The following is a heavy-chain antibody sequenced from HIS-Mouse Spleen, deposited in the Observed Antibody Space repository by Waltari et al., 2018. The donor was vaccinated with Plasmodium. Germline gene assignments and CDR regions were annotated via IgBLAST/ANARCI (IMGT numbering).Heavy chain of an antibody. CDR2: IYTSGST. CDR3: ARGPAAAGNWRHYGMDV. D-gene: IGHD6-13*01. Sequence: QVQLQESGPGLVKPSETLSLTCTVAGGSISSYYWCWIRQPAGKGLEWIGRIYTSGSTNYNPSLKSRVTMSVDTSKNQFSLKLSSVTAADTAVYYCARGPAAAGNWRHYGMDVWGQGTTVTVSS. V-gene: IGHV4-4*07. J-gene: IGHJ6*02. CDR1: GGSISSYY.